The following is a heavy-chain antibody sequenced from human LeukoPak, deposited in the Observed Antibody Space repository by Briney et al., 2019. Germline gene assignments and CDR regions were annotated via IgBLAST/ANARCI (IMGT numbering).Heavy chain of an antibody. J-gene: IGHJ4*02. V-gene: IGHV1-2*02. CDR1: GYTFTGYD. Sequence: ASVKVSCKASGYTFTGYDIHWVRQAPGQGLQWMGGINPNTGATNYAQEFQGRVTMTRDTSIGTAHMELSRLRSDDTAVYYCARDYYGSGSYSSDYWGQGTLVTVSS. CDR3: ARDYYGSGSYSSDY. D-gene: IGHD3-10*01. CDR2: INPNTGAT.